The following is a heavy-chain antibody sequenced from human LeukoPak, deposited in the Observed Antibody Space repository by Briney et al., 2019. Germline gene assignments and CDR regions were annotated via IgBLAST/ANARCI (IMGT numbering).Heavy chain of an antibody. D-gene: IGHD2-2*01. Sequence: GGSLRLSCAASGFTFSSYAMSWVRQTPGKGLEWVSVISGSGDSTYYVDSVKGRFTISRDNSKNTLYLQMNSLRAEDTAVYYCAKDRYCSSTRCYGDFDYWGQGTQVTVSS. CDR1: GFTFSSYA. J-gene: IGHJ4*02. CDR3: AKDRYCSSTRCYGDFDY. V-gene: IGHV3-23*01. CDR2: ISGSGDST.